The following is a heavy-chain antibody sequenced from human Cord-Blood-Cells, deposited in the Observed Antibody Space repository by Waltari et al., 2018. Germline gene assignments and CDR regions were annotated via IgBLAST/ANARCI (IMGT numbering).Heavy chain of an antibody. CDR1: GGSFSGYY. Sequence: QVQLQQWGAGLLKPSETLSLTCAVYGGSFSGYYWSWIREPPGRGLEWIGENNHSGSTNYNPTRNSRVTVSVDRAKNHFSLKRSSVTAAATAVYYCAGGWTAMDDAFDSWGQGTMFTVSS. V-gene: IGHV4-34*01. D-gene: IGHD5-18*01. CDR2: NNHSGST. CDR3: AGGWTAMDDAFDS. J-gene: IGHJ3*02.